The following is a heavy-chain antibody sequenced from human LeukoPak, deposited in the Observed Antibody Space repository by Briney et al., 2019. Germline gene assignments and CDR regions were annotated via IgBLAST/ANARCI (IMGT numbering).Heavy chain of an antibody. CDR3: AKGRSILGYCSSTSCY. J-gene: IGHJ4*02. Sequence: PGGSLRLSCAASGFTFSSYAMSWVRQAPGKGLEWVSAISGSGGSTYYADSVKGRFTISRDSSKNTLYLQMNSLRAEDTAVYYCAKGRSILGYCSSTSCYGGQGTLVTVSS. CDR1: GFTFSSYA. D-gene: IGHD2-2*01. V-gene: IGHV3-23*01. CDR2: ISGSGGST.